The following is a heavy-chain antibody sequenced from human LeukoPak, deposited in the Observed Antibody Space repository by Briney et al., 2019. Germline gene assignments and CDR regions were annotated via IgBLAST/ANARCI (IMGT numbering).Heavy chain of an antibody. CDR2: IFSSGPT. CDR3: AGVWGPSSAWPWAFEY. CDR1: GFNVSNNY. V-gene: IGHV3-53*01. J-gene: IGHJ4*02. Sequence: GGSLRLSCAASGFNVSNNYMNWVRQAPGKGLEWVSVIFSSGPTYYADSVKGRFTISRDTSKNALYLQMNSLRAEDTAVYYCAGVWGPSSAWPWAFEYWGQGTLVTVSS. D-gene: IGHD6-13*01.